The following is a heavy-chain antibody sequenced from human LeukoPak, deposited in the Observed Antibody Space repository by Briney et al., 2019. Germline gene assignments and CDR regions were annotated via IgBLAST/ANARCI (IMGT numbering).Heavy chain of an antibody. CDR1: GYTFTGYY. Sequence: ASVKVSCKASGYTFTGYYMHWVRQAPGQGLEWMGWINPNSGGTNYAQKFQGRVTMTRDTSISTAYMELRSLRSDDTAVYYCARDRTWGQYYYDSSGYYYWGQGTLVTVSS. CDR3: ARDRTWGQYYYDSSGYYY. J-gene: IGHJ4*02. V-gene: IGHV1-2*02. D-gene: IGHD3-22*01. CDR2: INPNSGGT.